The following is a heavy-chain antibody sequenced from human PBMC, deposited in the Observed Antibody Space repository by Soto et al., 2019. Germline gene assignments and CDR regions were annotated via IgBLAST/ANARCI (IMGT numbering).Heavy chain of an antibody. J-gene: IGHJ4*02. CDR1: GFTFSSYA. V-gene: IGHV3-30-3*01. Sequence: QVQLVESGGGVVQPGRSLRLSCAASGFTFSSYAMHWVRQAPGKGLEWVAVISYDGSNKYYADSVKGRFTISRDNSKNTLYLQMNSLRAEDTAMYYCARDRERYCSGGSCYPGVYWGQGTLVTVSS. CDR3: ARDRERYCSGGSCYPGVY. D-gene: IGHD2-15*01. CDR2: ISYDGSNK.